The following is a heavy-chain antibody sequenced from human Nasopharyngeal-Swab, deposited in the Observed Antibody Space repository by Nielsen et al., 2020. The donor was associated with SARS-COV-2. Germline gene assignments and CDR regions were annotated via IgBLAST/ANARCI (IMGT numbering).Heavy chain of an antibody. J-gene: IGHJ4*02. V-gene: IGHV3-30*03. D-gene: IGHD1-26*01. CDR1: GFTFSSYG. CDR3: ARGRGGSYFSYFEY. Sequence: GESLKISCAASGFTFSSYGMHWVRQAPGKGLEWVASISHDGNNKYYADSVKGRFTISRDNSKNTLYLQMNSLRGEDTAVYYCARGRGGSYFSYFEYWGQGTLVTVSS. CDR2: ISHDGNNK.